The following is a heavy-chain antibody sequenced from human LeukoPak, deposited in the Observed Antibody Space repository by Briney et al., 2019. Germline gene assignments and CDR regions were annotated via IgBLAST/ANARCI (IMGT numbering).Heavy chain of an antibody. CDR1: GFTFSDYY. Sequence: QPGGSLRLSCAASGFTFSDYYMSWIRQAPGKGLEWVSAISGSGGSTYYADSVKGRFTISRDNSKNTLYLQMNSLRAEDTAVYYCAKERNPPSVPDFGFGLMDVWGQGTTVTVSS. J-gene: IGHJ6*02. CDR2: ISGSGGST. D-gene: IGHD3-10*01. CDR3: AKERNPPSVPDFGFGLMDV. V-gene: IGHV3-23*01.